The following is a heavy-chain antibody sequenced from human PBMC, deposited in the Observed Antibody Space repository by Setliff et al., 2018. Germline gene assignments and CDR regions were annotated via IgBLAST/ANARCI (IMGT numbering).Heavy chain of an antibody. J-gene: IGHJ4*02. Sequence: SATLSLTCAVYGGSFSGYYWSWIRQPPGKGLEWIGEINHSGGTKYNASLKSRVTISVDTSKNQFSLKPSSVTAADTAVYYCACPGYCSGGSCSDYWGQGTLVTVSS. CDR2: INHSGGT. V-gene: IGHV4-34*01. CDR3: ACPGYCSGGSCSDY. D-gene: IGHD2-15*01. CDR1: GGSFSGYY.